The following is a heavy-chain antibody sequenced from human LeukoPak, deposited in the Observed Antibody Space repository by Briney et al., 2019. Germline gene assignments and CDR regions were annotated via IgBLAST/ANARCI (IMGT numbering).Heavy chain of an antibody. CDR2: INPNSGGT. CDR1: GYTFTGYY. D-gene: IGHD3-9*01. CDR3: ARDTGNYDILTGYYSGPRYGMDV. J-gene: IGHJ6*02. V-gene: IGHV1-2*02. Sequence: GASVKVSCKASGYTFTGYYMHWVRQAPGQGLEWMGWINPNSGGTNYAQKFQGRVTMTRDTSISTAYMELSRLRSDDTAVYYCARDTGNYDILTGYYSGPRYGMDVWGQGTTVTVSS.